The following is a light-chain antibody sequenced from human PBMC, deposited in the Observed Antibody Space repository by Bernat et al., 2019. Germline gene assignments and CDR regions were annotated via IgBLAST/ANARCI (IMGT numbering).Light chain of an antibody. CDR2: DVT. CDR1: SSDVGGYNY. V-gene: IGLV2-14*03. CDR3: SSLTTINTYV. Sequence: QSALTQPASVSGSPGQSITISCTGTSSDVGGYNYVSWYQQHPGKAPKLMIYDVTNRPSGISNRFSGSKSGNTASLTISGLQAEDEADYYCSSLTTINTYVFGTGTEVTVL. J-gene: IGLJ1*01.